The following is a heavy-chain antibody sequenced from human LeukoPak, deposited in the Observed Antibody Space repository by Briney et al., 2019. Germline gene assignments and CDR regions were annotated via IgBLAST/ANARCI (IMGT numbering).Heavy chain of an antibody. J-gene: IGHJ4*02. D-gene: IGHD1-26*01. V-gene: IGHV4-39*07. CDR3: ASGIVGATTYFDY. CDR1: GGSISGSSYY. CDR2: IYYSGST. Sequence: PSETLSLTCTVSGGSISGSSYYWAWIRQPPGKGLEWIGSIYYSGSTYYNPSLKSRVTISVDTSKNQFSLKLSSVTAADTAVYYCASGIVGATTYFDYWGQGTLVTVSS.